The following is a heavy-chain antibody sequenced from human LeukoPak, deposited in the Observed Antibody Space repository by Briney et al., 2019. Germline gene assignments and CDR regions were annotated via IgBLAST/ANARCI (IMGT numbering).Heavy chain of an antibody. CDR3: AREGALTVTKDAFDI. CDR1: GFTFSSYW. Sequence: GGSLRLSCAASGFTFSSYWMSWVRQAPGKGLEWVANIKQDGSEKYYVDSVKGRFTISRDNAKNSLYLQMNSLRVEDTAVYFCAREGALTVTKDAFDIWGQGTMVTVSS. J-gene: IGHJ3*02. CDR2: IKQDGSEK. V-gene: IGHV3-7*01. D-gene: IGHD4-17*01.